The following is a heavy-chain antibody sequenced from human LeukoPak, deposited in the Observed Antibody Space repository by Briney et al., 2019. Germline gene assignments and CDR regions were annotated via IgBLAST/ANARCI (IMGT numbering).Heavy chain of an antibody. J-gene: IGHJ4*02. V-gene: IGHV1-18*04. CDR3: AKDRGSSGWYGY. CDR1: GYTFTRYG. D-gene: IGHD6-19*01. Sequence: ASVKVSCKASGYTFTRYGISWVRQASGQGLEWMGWISAYNGNTNYAQKFQGRVTMTTDTSTSTAYMELRSLRSDDTAVYYCAKDRGSSGWYGYWGQGTLVTVSS. CDR2: ISAYNGNT.